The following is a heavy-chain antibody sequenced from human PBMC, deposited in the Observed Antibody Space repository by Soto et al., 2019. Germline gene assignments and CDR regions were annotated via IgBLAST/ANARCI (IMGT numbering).Heavy chain of an antibody. J-gene: IGHJ4*02. CDR2: IYYSWST. CDR3: ARERSGKRRFYGDHPSDY. Sequence: PPETLFLTCTVSGGSISSYYCRWIRQPPGEGLERIGYIYYSWSTNYNPSLTRRVTISVDTSMNQFSLKLSSVTAADTAVYYCARERSGKRRFYGDHPSDYWGQGTPVTVTS. D-gene: IGHD4-17*01. V-gene: IGHV4-59*01. CDR1: GGSISSYY.